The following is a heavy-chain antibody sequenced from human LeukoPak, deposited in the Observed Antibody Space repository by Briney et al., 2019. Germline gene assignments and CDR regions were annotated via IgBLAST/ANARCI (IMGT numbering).Heavy chain of an antibody. Sequence: GGSLRLSCAASGFSFSDFYMSWIRQAPGMGLEWIAYIGTRSNPIYYADSVKGRVTIPRDDAKNSLYLQMSSLRDEDTAVYFCARGARGSGRDFDYWGQGILVTVSS. CDR2: IGTRSNPI. CDR1: GFSFSDFY. CDR3: ARGARGSGRDFDY. J-gene: IGHJ4*02. V-gene: IGHV3-11*01. D-gene: IGHD1-26*01.